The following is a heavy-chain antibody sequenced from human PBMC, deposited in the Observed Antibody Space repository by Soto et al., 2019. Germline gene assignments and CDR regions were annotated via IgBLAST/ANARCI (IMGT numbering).Heavy chain of an antibody. CDR2: IKSKSDGGTA. CDR3: SAGPR. V-gene: IGHV3-15*01. Sequence: GGSLRLSCVASGFSFSDAWMNWVRQAPGKGPEWIGRIKSKSDGGTADYAAPLIGRSTISRDDSKSTLYLQMSSLTIEDTGVYYCSAGPRWGQGTLVTVSS. CDR1: GFSFSDAW. J-gene: IGHJ4*02.